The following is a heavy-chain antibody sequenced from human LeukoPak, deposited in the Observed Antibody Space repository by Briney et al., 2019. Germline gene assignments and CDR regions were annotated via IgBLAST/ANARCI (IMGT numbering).Heavy chain of an antibody. J-gene: IGHJ4*02. Sequence: PGGSLRLSCEASGFAFNSYWMSWVRQTPEKGLEWVANINQDGSGTYYVDSVRGRFTFSRDNGKNTLYLYMNSLRADDTAVYYCARAETFGTTDYWGQGTLVTVSA. CDR1: GFAFNSYW. V-gene: IGHV3-7*01. D-gene: IGHD1-1*01. CDR3: ARAETFGTTDY. CDR2: INQDGSGT.